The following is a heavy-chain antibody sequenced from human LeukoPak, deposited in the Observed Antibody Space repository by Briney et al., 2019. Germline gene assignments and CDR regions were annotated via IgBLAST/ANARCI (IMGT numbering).Heavy chain of an antibody. V-gene: IGHV4-59*04. Sequence: SETLSLTCTVSGGSISSYYWSWIRQPPGKGLEWIGYIYYSGSTYYNPSLKSRVTISVDTSKNQFSLKLSSVTAADTAVYYCARRFTLWFGEPFDYWGQGTLVTVSS. J-gene: IGHJ4*02. D-gene: IGHD3-10*01. CDR2: IYYSGST. CDR1: GGSISSYY. CDR3: ARRFTLWFGEPFDY.